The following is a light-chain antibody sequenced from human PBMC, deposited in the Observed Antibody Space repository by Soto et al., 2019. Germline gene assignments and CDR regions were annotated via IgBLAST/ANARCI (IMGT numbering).Light chain of an antibody. CDR3: QQYKYYVCT. V-gene: IGKV1-5*01. CDR1: QTVERW. CDR2: DVS. Sequence: DIQMTQSPSTLSASVGDRVIITCRASQTVERWMAWYQQKPGKAPKLLISDVSTLERGVPSRFSGSGSATDVTLTISGLAPDDFATYYWQQYKYYVCTVGQGTKVESK. J-gene: IGKJ2*02.